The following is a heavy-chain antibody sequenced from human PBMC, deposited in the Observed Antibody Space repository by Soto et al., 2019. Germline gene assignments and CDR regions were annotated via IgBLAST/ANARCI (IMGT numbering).Heavy chain of an antibody. V-gene: IGHV3-53*01. Sequence: EVQLVESGGGLIQPGGSLRLSCAASGFAVSSKYMTWVRQAPGKGLEWVSVIYGGGTTYYADSVKGRFTTSRATSKNTLYLQMNSLRAEDTAVCYCVQTTGWPGFDFWGQGTLVTVSS. J-gene: IGHJ4*02. CDR1: GFAVSSKY. CDR3: VQTTGWPGFDF. D-gene: IGHD6-19*01. CDR2: IYGGGTT.